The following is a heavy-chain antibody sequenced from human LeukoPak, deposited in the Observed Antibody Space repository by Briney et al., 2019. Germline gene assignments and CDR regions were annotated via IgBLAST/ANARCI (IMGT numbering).Heavy chain of an antibody. Sequence: ASVKVSCKVSGYTLTELSMHWVRQAPGKGLEWMGGFDPEDGETIYAQKFQGRVTMTEDTSTDTAYMELSSLRAEDTALYYCAKDRYSGYDWTFDYWGQGTLVTVSS. CDR3: AKDRYSGYDWTFDY. J-gene: IGHJ4*02. CDR1: GYTLTELS. D-gene: IGHD5-12*01. CDR2: FDPEDGET. V-gene: IGHV1-24*01.